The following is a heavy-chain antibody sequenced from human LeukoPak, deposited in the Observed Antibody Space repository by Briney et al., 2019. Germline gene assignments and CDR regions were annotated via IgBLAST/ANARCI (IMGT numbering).Heavy chain of an antibody. CDR2: IYTSGST. J-gene: IGHJ3*02. V-gene: IGHV4-4*07. CDR3: ARDIAVAGTGTFDI. D-gene: IGHD6-19*01. CDR1: GASISSHY. Sequence: SETLFLTCSVSGASISSHYWSWIRQPPGKGLEWIGRIYTSGSTNYNPSLKSRVTMSVDTSKNHLSLKLSSVTAADTAVYYCARDIAVAGTGTFDIWGQGILVTVSS.